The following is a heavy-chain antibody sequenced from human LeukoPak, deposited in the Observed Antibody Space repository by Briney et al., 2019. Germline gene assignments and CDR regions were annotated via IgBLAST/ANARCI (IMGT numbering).Heavy chain of an antibody. CDR3: ARGGGCCSSTSCYAGGPFDY. V-gene: IGHV3-21*01. J-gene: IGHJ4*02. D-gene: IGHD2-2*01. CDR2: ISSSSSYI. Sequence: PGGSLRLSCAASGFTFSSYSMNWVRQAPGKGLEWVSSISSSSSYIYYADSVKGRFTISRDNAKNSLYLQMNSLRAEDTAVYYCARGGGCCSSTSCYAGGPFDYWGQGTLVTVSS. CDR1: GFTFSSYS.